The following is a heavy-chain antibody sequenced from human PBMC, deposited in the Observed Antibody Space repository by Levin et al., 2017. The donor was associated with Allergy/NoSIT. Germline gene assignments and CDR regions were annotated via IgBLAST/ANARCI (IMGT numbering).Heavy chain of an antibody. CDR1: GFAFSNYR. J-gene: IGHJ5*01. D-gene: IGHD2-15*01. CDR3: LRDYGSLNGFDP. V-gene: IGHV3-48*01. CDR2: ISSSSSTT. Sequence: GESLKISCAASGFAFSNYRMNWVRQAPGKGLEWISYISSSSSTTYYADSLKGRFTISRDTATNSLYLQLSSLRAEDTALYYCLRDYGSLNGFDPWGQGTLVTVST.